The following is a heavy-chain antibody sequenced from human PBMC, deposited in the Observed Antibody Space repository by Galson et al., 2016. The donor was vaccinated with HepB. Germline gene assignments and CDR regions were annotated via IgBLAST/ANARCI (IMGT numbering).Heavy chain of an antibody. V-gene: IGHV3-74*01. CDR2: INSDGNNK. Sequence: SLRLSCAASGFTFSRHWMHWVRQVPGKRLVWVSHINSDGNNKNYADSAKGRFTISRDNVKNTLFLQMSSLRAEDTAVYYCARGLGVETNHGIDYWGQGILVTVSS. D-gene: IGHD4-23*01. CDR1: GFTFSRHW. CDR3: ARGLGVETNHGIDY. J-gene: IGHJ4*02.